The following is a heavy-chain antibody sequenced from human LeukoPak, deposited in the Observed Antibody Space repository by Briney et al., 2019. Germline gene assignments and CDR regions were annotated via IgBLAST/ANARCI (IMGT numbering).Heavy chain of an antibody. D-gene: IGHD6-13*01. CDR1: GFTFSSYAM. CDR2: IYHSGNS. CDR3: ARKTGGAADDKDYFDY. V-gene: IGHV4-4*02. J-gene: IGHJ4*02. Sequence: GSLRLSCAASGFTFSSYAMSWVRQPPGKGLEWIGEIYHSGNSNYSPSLESRVTIAVDKSKNQFSLKVRSVTAADTAVYYCARKTGGAADDKDYFDYWGQGTLVTVSS.